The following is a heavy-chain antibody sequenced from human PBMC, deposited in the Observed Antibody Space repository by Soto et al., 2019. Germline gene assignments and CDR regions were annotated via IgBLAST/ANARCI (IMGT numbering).Heavy chain of an antibody. CDR2: INAGNGNT. J-gene: IGHJ6*02. CDR1: GYTFTSYA. D-gene: IGHD6-13*01. V-gene: IGHV1-3*01. Sequence: GASVKVSCKASGYTFTSYAMHWVRQAPGQRLEWMGWINAGNGNTKYSQKFQGRVTITRDTSASTAYMELSSLRSEDTAVYYCARSGYSSSWYTVYEYYYGMDVWGQGTTVTVSS. CDR3: ARSGYSSSWYTVYEYYYGMDV.